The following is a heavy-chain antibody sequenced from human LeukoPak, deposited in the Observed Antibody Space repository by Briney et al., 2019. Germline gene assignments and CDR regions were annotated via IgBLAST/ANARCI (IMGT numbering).Heavy chain of an antibody. Sequence: GSLRLSCAASGFTFKNYALNWVRQAPGKGLEWVSGFSVNGRDTYYADFVKGRFTIARDIAKNTLYLQMNSLRAEDTATYYCAKPGRTAAGLFDSWGQGTLVTVSS. CDR1: GFTFKNYA. CDR3: AKPGRTAAGLFDS. V-gene: IGHV3-23*01. CDR2: FSVNGRDT. J-gene: IGHJ4*02. D-gene: IGHD6-13*01.